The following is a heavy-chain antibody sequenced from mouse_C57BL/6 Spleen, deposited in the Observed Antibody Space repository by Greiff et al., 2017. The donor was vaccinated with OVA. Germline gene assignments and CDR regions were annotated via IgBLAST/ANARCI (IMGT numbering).Heavy chain of an antibody. CDR2: ISSGSSTI. J-gene: IGHJ4*01. CDR1: GFTFSDYG. V-gene: IGHV5-17*01. Sequence: EVMLVESGGGLVKPGGSLKLSCAASGFTFSDYGMHWVRQAPEKGLEWVAYISSGSSTIYYADTVKGRFTISRDNAKNTLFLQMTSLRSEDTAMYYCSSNYLYYYAMDYWGQGTSVTVSS. CDR3: SSNYLYYYAMDY. D-gene: IGHD5-5*01.